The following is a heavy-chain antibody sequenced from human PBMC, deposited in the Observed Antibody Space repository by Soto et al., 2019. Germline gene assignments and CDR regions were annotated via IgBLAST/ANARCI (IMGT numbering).Heavy chain of an antibody. V-gene: IGHV3-23*01. D-gene: IGHD6-19*01. CDR2: ISGSGAGT. CDR3: AKKALTVAGNNFDS. J-gene: IGHJ4*02. Sequence: EIELLESGGGLVQPGGSLRLSCAASGFTFTTYAMGWVRQAPGKGLEWVSSISGSGAGTFYADSVKGRFTISRDNAKKMVYLQMNGLRADDTAVYYCAKKALTVAGNNFDSWGQGTLVTVSS. CDR1: GFTFTTYA.